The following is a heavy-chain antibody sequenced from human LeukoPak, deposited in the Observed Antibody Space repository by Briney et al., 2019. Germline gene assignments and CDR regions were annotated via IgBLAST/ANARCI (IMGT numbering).Heavy chain of an antibody. D-gene: IGHD6-13*01. Sequence: GASVKVSCKASGYTFTSYAMNWVRQAPGQGLEWMGCINTYTGNTTYAQGFTGRFVFSLDTSVSTAYPLISTLKAEDTAVYYCARANSWPSDAFDIWGQGTMVTVSS. CDR1: GYTFTSYA. CDR3: ARANSWPSDAFDI. J-gene: IGHJ3*02. CDR2: INTYTGNT. V-gene: IGHV7-4-1*02.